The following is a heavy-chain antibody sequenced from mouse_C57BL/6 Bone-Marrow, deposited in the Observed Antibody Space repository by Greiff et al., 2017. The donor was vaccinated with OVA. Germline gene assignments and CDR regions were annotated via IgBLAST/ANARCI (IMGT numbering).Heavy chain of an antibody. V-gene: IGHV5-12*01. CDR2: ISNGGGST. D-gene: IGHD1-1*01. J-gene: IGHJ2*01. CDR1: GFTFSDYY. CDR3: ARHGDGSSFFDY. Sequence: DVMLVESGGGLVQPGGSLKLSCAASGFTFSDYYMYWVRQTPEKRLEWVAYISNGGGSTYYPDTVKGRFTISRDNAKNTLYLQMSRLKSEDTAMYYCARHGDGSSFFDYWGQGTTLTVSS.